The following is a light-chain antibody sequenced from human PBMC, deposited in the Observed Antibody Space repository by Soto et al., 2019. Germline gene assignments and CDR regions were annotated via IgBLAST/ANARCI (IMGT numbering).Light chain of an antibody. Sequence: DIPMTQSPSSLSASVGARVTITCRASQDISKNLAWYQQIPGKAPKLLIFAASTLQSGVPSRFSASRSGTSFILTVGGLQPQDAATYYCQQTKSFPLTFGGGTKVEIK. CDR1: QDISKN. CDR2: AAS. V-gene: IGKV1-12*01. J-gene: IGKJ4*02. CDR3: QQTKSFPLT.